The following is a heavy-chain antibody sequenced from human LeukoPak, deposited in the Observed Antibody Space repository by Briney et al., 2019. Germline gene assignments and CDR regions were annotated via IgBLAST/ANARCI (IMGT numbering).Heavy chain of an antibody. V-gene: IGHV5-51*01. J-gene: IGHJ4*02. D-gene: IGHD6-13*01. Sequence: GESLKISCKGSGYSFTNYWIGWVRQMPGQGLEWMGIIYPGDSDSRNSPSFQAQASISADKSINTAFLQWSSLKASDTAMYYCARLSVIAADGTHYFDYWGQGTLVTVSS. CDR3: ARLSVIAADGTHYFDY. CDR1: GYSFTNYW. CDR2: IYPGDSDS.